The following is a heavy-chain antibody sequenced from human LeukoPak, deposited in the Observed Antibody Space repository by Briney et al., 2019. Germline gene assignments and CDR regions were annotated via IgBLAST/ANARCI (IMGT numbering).Heavy chain of an antibody. D-gene: IGHD2-15*01. J-gene: IGHJ6*02. CDR2: ISPGNGDT. CDR1: GYTFTNYA. V-gene: IGHV1-3*01. Sequence: GASVKVSCKGSGYTFTNYAVHWVRQAPGQRLEWLGWISPGNGDTKYSQNFQGRVTVTSDTSAATAHVELNSLTSEDTAVYYCARERWHCRVNCYSVYYYALDVWGQGTTVTVSS. CDR3: ARERWHCRVNCYSVYYYALDV.